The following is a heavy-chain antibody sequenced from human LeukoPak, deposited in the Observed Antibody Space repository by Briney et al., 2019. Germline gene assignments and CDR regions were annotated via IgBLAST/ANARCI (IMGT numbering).Heavy chain of an antibody. CDR1: GYTFTGYY. CDR3: ARAIAAAGAHIDY. J-gene: IGHJ4*02. Sequence: ASVKVSCKASGYTFTGYYMHWVRQAPGQGLEWMGWINPNSGGTNYAQKFQGRVTMTRDTAISTAYMELSRLRSDDTAVYYCARAIAAAGAHIDYWGQGTLVTVSS. V-gene: IGHV1-2*02. D-gene: IGHD6-25*01. CDR2: INPNSGGT.